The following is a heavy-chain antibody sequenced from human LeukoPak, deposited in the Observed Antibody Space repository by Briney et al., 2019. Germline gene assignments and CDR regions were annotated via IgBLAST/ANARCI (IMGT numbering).Heavy chain of an antibody. J-gene: IGHJ4*02. CDR1: GFTFSSYA. CDR3: AKRFEYSSSGSGY. Sequence: PGGSLRLSCAASGFTFSSYAMSWVRQAPGKGLEWVSAISGSGGNTYYADSVKGRFTISRDNSKNTLYLQMNSLRAEDTAVYYCAKRFEYSSSGSGYWGQGTLVTVSS. V-gene: IGHV3-23*01. D-gene: IGHD6-6*01. CDR2: ISGSGGNT.